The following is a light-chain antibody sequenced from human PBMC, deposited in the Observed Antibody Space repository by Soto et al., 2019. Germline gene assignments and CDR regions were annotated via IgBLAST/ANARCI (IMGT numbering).Light chain of an antibody. CDR1: QTISSW. CDR2: KAS. CDR3: QQYDNLPLT. J-gene: IGKJ4*01. V-gene: IGKV1-5*03. Sequence: DIQMTQSPSTLSGSVGDRVTITCRARQTISSWLAWYQQKPGKAPKLLIYKASTLKSGVPSRFSGSGSGTDFSFTISSLQPEDIATYYCQQYDNLPLTFGGGTKVEIK.